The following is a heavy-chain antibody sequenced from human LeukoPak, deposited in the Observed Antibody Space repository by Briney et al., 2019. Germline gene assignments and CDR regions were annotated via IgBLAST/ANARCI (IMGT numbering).Heavy chain of an antibody. V-gene: IGHV4-59*01. CDR1: VGSISSYY. J-gene: IGHJ3*02. CDR3: AREVAVAGTDAFDI. D-gene: IGHD6-19*01. Sequence: SETLSLTCTVSVGSISSYYWSWIRQPPGKGREWIGYIYYSGSTNYNPSLKSRVTISVDTSKNQFSLKLSSVTAADTAVYYCAREVAVAGTDAFDIWGQGTMVTVSS. CDR2: IYYSGST.